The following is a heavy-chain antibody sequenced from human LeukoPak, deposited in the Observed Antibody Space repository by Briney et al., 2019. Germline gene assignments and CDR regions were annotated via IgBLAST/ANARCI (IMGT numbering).Heavy chain of an antibody. J-gene: IGHJ4*02. Sequence: EGSLRLSCAASGFPFSDDGMSWVRQAPGKGLEWVGRIKKKGDSGTTDYAAPVKGRFTISRDDSKNMLYLEMNNLKIEDTAVYYCTTVTMVRDYDYWGQGTLVTVSS. V-gene: IGHV3-15*01. CDR1: GFPFSDDG. D-gene: IGHD3-10*01. CDR3: TTVTMVRDYDY. CDR2: IKKKGDSGTT.